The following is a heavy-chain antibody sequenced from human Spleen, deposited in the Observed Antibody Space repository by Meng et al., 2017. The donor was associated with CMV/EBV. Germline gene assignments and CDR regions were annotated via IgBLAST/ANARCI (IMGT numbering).Heavy chain of an antibody. V-gene: IGHV3-9*01. CDR3: ARGLHTYASGSYYGA. Sequence: SLKISCAASGFTFDDYAMHWVRQAPGKGLEWVSGISWNSGSIGYADSVKGRFTISRDNSNATLYLQMRSLTTEDTAVYYCARGLHTYASGSYYGAWGQGTLVTVSS. J-gene: IGHJ5*02. CDR2: ISWNSGSI. D-gene: IGHD3-10*01. CDR1: GFTFDDYA.